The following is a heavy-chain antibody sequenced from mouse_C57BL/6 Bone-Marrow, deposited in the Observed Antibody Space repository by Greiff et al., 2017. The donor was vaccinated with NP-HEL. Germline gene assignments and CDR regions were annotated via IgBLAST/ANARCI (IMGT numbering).Heavy chain of an antibody. D-gene: IGHD2-1*01. J-gene: IGHJ2*01. CDR2: IYPRSGNT. Sequence: VQLQQSGAELARPGASVKLSCKASGYTFTSYGISWVKQRTGQGLEWIGEIYPRSGNTYYNEKFKGKATLTADKSSSTAYMELRSLTSEDSAVYFWARDLYYTRYFDYWGQGTTLTVSS. CDR1: GYTFTSYG. V-gene: IGHV1-81*01. CDR3: ARDLYYTRYFDY.